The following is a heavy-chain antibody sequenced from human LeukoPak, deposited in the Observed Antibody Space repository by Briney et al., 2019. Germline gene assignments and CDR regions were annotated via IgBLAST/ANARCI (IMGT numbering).Heavy chain of an antibody. Sequence: SETLSLTCTVSGGSTSSYYWSWIRQPPGKGLEWIGYIYYSGSTNYNPSLKSRVTISVDTSKNQFSLKLSSVTAADTAVYYCARVFDSGYSYAGFDYWGQGTLVTVSS. J-gene: IGHJ4*02. CDR3: ARVFDSGYSYAGFDY. CDR2: IYYSGST. V-gene: IGHV4-59*01. D-gene: IGHD5-18*01. CDR1: GGSTSSYY.